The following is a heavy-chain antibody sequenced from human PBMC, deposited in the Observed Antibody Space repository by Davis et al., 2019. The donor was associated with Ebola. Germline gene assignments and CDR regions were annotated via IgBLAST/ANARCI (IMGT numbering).Heavy chain of an antibody. CDR2: INHSGST. V-gene: IGHV4-34*01. Sequence: MPSETLSLTCAVYGGSFSGYYWSWIRQPPGKGLEWIGEINHSGSTNYNPSHKSRVTITVDTSKNQFSLKLSSVTAADTAVYYCARVVVVPAAKGRNYYYYGIDVWGQGTTVTVSS. J-gene: IGHJ6*02. CDR1: GGSFSGYY. CDR3: ARVVVVPAAKGRNYYYYGIDV. D-gene: IGHD2-2*01.